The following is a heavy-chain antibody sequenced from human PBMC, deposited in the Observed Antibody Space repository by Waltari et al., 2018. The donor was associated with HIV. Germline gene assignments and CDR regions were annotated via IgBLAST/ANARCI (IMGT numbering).Heavy chain of an antibody. V-gene: IGHV3-21*01. CDR3: ARDRGGYTYVGRVDC. CDR1: GFAFDRYS. Sequence: EVQLVESGGGLVKPGGSLRLSCAASGFAFDRYSMNWVRQAPGKGLEWVSGISSSSYYIYYADSVRGRFTISRDNARNSLSLQIKRLRAEDTAVYYCARDRGGYTYVGRVDCWGQGALVTVSS. J-gene: IGHJ4*01. D-gene: IGHD5-18*01. CDR2: ISSSSYYI.